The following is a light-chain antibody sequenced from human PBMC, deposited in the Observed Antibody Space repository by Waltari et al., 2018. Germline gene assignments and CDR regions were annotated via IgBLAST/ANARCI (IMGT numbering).Light chain of an antibody. CDR2: AAS. CDR1: QGISSY. CDR3: QQLNSYPRT. J-gene: IGKJ5*01. Sequence: DIKLTQSPSSLSESVGDRVPITCRASQGISSYLAWYLQKPGKAPKLLIYAASTLQSGVPSRFSGSGSGTEFTLTISSLQPEDFATYYCQQLNSYPRTFGQGTRLEIK. V-gene: IGKV1-9*01.